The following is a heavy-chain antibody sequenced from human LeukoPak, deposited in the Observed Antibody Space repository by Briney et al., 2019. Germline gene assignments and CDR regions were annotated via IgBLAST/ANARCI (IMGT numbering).Heavy chain of an antibody. Sequence: PGGSLRLSCAASGFTFSSYWMSWVRQAPGKGLEWVSYISSSSNTIYYANSVKGRFTISRDNAKNSLYLQMNSLRAEDTAVYYCARPGVSSGWPYDAFDIWGQGTMVTVSS. V-gene: IGHV3-48*01. D-gene: IGHD6-19*01. J-gene: IGHJ3*02. CDR3: ARPGVSSGWPYDAFDI. CDR2: ISSSSNTI. CDR1: GFTFSSYW.